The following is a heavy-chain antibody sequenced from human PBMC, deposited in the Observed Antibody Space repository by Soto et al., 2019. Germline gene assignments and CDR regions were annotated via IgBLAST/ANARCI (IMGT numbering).Heavy chain of an antibody. CDR1: GGSISSGVYY. D-gene: IGHD2-2*01. CDR2: IHYSGST. J-gene: IGHJ4*02. Sequence: PSETLSLTCTVSGGSISSGVYYWSWIRQHPGKGLEWIGYIHYSGSTYYNPSLKSRVTISVDTSKNQFSLKLSSVTAADTAVYYCARAGSVPAAAWEQWLAHFDYWGQGTLVTVSS. CDR3: ARAGSVPAAAWEQWLAHFDY. V-gene: IGHV4-31*03.